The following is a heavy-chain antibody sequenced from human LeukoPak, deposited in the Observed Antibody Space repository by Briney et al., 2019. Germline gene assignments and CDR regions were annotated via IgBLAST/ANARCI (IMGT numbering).Heavy chain of an antibody. CDR1: GGXIGIGGYY. J-gene: IGHJ3*02. D-gene: IGHD3-10*01. CDR2: IYYNGNT. CDR3: VRNFDSYNAFDI. V-gene: IGHV4-31*03. Sequence: SQTLSLTCTVSGGXIGIGGYYWSWIRQHPGKGLEWIGYIYYNGNTYYNPSLKSRLTISGDMSENQFSLKLTSVTAADTAVYFCVRNFDSYNAFDIWGQGTMVTVSS.